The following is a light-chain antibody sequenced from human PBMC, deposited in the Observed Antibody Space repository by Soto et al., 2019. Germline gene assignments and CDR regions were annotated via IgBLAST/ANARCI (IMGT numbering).Light chain of an antibody. CDR2: EGS. CDR3: VAWDDSLNGYVV. CDR1: SSDVGSYNL. Sequence: QSVLTQPASVSGSPGQSITISCTGTSSDVGSYNLVSWYQQHPGKAPKLMIYEGSKRPSGVPDRFSGSKSGTSASLAISGLQSEDEADYYCVAWDDSLNGYVVFGGGTKVTVL. J-gene: IGLJ2*01. V-gene: IGLV2-14*02.